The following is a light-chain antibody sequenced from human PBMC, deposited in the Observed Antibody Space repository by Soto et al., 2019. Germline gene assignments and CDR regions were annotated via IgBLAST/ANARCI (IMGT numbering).Light chain of an antibody. Sequence: QSALTQPPSASGSPGQSVTISCTGTSSDVGGYNYVSWYQQHPGKAPKLMIYEVSKRPSGVPDRFSGSKSGNTASLTVSGLQGEDEADYYCSSDAGSNNPYVFGTGTKLTVL. CDR2: EVS. J-gene: IGLJ1*01. CDR1: SSDVGGYNY. V-gene: IGLV2-8*01. CDR3: SSDAGSNNPYV.